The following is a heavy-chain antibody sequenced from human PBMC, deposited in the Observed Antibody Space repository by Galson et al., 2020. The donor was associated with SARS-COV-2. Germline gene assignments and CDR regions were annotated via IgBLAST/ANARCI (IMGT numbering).Heavy chain of an antibody. D-gene: IGHD3-10*01. CDR2: IRDTGNTYAT. J-gene: IGHJ4*02. Sequence: GGSLRLSCAASGFSFSDHYMDWVRRAPGKGLEWVARIRDTGNTYATEYAASVRGRFTVSRDDSRNSLYLQMNSLKSEDTAIYYCASDYLGLGSNWCQGTLVTVSS. V-gene: IGHV3-72*01. CDR1: GFSFSDHY. CDR3: ASDYLGLGSN.